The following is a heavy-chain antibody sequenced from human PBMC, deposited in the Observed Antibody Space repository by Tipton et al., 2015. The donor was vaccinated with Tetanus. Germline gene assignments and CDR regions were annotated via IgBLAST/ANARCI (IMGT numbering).Heavy chain of an antibody. V-gene: IGHV4-31*03. CDR1: GGSINSGGHF. J-gene: IGHJ4*01. CDR2: IRDNGNS. Sequence: TLSLTCTVSGGSINSGGHFWTWIRQRTGTGMEWIGHIRDNGNSYANPSLSGRVTMSVDTRKNRFFLNLTSMSVADTATYYCARGSFHAFDFWGHGVQVPVSS. CDR3: ARGSFHAFDF.